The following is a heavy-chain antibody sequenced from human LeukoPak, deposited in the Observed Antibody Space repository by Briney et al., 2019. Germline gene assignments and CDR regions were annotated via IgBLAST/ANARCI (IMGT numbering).Heavy chain of an antibody. CDR3: ASGSSTWSTMGLYFDH. D-gene: IGHD6-13*01. J-gene: IGHJ4*02. CDR2: IKHDGSEK. Sequence: PGGSLRLSCEGFGFTFSTYYMSWVRQAPGKGLEWVANIKHDGSEKFYVDSVKGRFTVSRVNAKNSVFLQMNSLRADESAVYYCASGSSTWSTMGLYFDHWGQGALVTVSS. V-gene: IGHV3-7*01. CDR1: GFTFSTYY.